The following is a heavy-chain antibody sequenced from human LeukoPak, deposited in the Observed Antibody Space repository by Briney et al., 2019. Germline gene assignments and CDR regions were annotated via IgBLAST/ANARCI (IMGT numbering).Heavy chain of an antibody. V-gene: IGHV3-66*01. Sequence: GGSLRLSCAASGFTVSSNYMSWVRQAPGKGLEWVSVIYSGGSTYYADSVKGRFTISRDNSKNTLYLQMNSLRAEDTAVYYCARIISYYYDSSGPGAFDIWGQGTMVTVSS. J-gene: IGHJ3*02. D-gene: IGHD3-22*01. CDR1: GFTVSSNY. CDR2: IYSGGST. CDR3: ARIISYYYDSSGPGAFDI.